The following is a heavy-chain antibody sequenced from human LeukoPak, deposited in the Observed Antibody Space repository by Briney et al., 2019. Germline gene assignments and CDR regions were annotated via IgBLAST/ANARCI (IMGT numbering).Heavy chain of an antibody. CDR1: GGSISSSSYY. V-gene: IGHV4-61*01. J-gene: IGHJ4*02. Sequence: KPSETLSLTCTVSGGSISSSSYYWSWIRQPPGEGLEWIGYIYYSGSTNYNPSLKSRVTISLDTSKNQFSLNLNSVTAADTAVYYCARELKVGNTGYYFDYWGQGTLVTVSS. CDR2: IYYSGST. CDR3: ARELKVGNTGYYFDY. D-gene: IGHD2/OR15-2a*01.